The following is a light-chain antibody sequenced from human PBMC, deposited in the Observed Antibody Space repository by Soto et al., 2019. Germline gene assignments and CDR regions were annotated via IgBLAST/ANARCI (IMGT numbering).Light chain of an antibody. V-gene: IGLV2-14*01. J-gene: IGLJ1*01. CDR1: SSDVGGYNY. Sequence: QSVLTQPASGSGSPGQSITISCTGTSSDVGGYNYVSWYQQHPGKAPKLMIYDVSNRPSGVSNRFSGSKSGNTASLTISGLQAEDEADYYCSSYTSSSTPVFGTGTRSPS. CDR3: SSYTSSSTPV. CDR2: DVS.